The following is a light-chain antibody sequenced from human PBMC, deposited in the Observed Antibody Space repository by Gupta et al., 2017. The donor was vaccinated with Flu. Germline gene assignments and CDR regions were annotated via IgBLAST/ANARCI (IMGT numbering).Light chain of an antibody. J-gene: IGKJ1*01. V-gene: IGKV4-1*01. CDR3: QQYDNTPPWT. Sequence: IVMTQSPDSLAVSLGERATLNCKSSQSVLYSSNNKNYLAWYQQKAGQPPRLIIYWASTRESGVPDRFSGSGYGTDFTLTISSRQAEDVAVYYCQQYDNTPPWTFGQGTKVEIK. CDR1: QSVLYSSNNKNY. CDR2: WAS.